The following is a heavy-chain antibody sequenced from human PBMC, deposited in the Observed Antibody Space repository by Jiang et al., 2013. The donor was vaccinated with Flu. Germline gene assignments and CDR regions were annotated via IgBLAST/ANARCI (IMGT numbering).Heavy chain of an antibody. V-gene: IGHV2-70*04. J-gene: IGHJ4*02. D-gene: IGHD4-11*01. CDR2: DWDGDK. CDR3: ARMQPLRTTAYYFDF. Sequence: DWDGDKFYNTSLKTRLTISRDTSKNEVVLTMTNVDPVDTATYYCARMQPLRTTAYYFDFWGQGTLITVSS.